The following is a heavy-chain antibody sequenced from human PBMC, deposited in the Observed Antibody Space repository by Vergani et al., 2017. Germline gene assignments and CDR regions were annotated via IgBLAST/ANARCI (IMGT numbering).Heavy chain of an antibody. CDR2: IWFDGSNK. CDR3: AKVLDDSSSWYGGFDY. CDR1: GFIFRRSG. D-gene: IGHD6-13*01. J-gene: IGHJ4*02. Sequence: QLVESGGGVVQPGRSLRLSCAVSGFIFRRSGIHWVRQAPGKGLEWVAFIWFDGSNKYYGDSVKGRFTISRDNSKNTLYLQMNSLRAEDTAVYYCAKVLDDSSSWYGGFDYWGQGTLVTVSS. V-gene: IGHV3-33*06.